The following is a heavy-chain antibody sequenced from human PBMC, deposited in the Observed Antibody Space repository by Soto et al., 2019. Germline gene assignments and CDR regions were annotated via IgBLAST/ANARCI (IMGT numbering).Heavy chain of an antibody. Sequence: ASVKVSCKASGYTFSSYDINGARQPTGPGLEWMGWMNPNSCNTGYAQKFQGRVTMTRNTSISTAYMELSSPRSEDTAVYYCARGLRRYCSSTSCSTYTFDYWGQGTLVTVSS. D-gene: IGHD2-2*01. CDR1: GYTFSSYD. J-gene: IGHJ4*02. CDR2: MNPNSCNT. V-gene: IGHV1-8*01. CDR3: ARGLRRYCSSTSCSTYTFDY.